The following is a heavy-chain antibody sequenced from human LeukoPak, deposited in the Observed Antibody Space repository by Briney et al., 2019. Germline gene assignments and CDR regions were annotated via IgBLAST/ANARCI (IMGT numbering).Heavy chain of an antibody. J-gene: IGHJ6*02. Sequence: SETLSLTCAVYGGSFSGYYWSWIRQPPGKGLEWIGEINHSGSTNYNPSLKSRVTISVDTSKNQFSLQLNSVTPEDTAVYYCARANQRGMDVWGQGTTVTVSS. CDR3: ARANQRGMDV. CDR2: INHSGST. V-gene: IGHV4-34*01. CDR1: GGSFSGYY.